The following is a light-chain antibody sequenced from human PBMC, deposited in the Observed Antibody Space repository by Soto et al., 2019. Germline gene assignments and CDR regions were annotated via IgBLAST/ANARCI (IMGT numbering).Light chain of an antibody. J-gene: IGKJ1*01. V-gene: IGKV3-11*01. Sequence: EIVLTQSPATLSLSPGERATLSCRASQSVSSYLAWYQQKPGQAPRLLIYDASNRATGIPARFSGSGSGTDVTLTISSLEPEDFAVYYCQHRSNWRPAWTFGQGTKVEIK. CDR2: DAS. CDR3: QHRSNWRPAWT. CDR1: QSVSSY.